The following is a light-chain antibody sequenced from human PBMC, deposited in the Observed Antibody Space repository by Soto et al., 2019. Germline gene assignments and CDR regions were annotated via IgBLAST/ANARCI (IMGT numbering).Light chain of an antibody. Sequence: EIVLTQSPDTLPLSPGEEATLSCRTSESISNNYLAWYQQKAGQAPRLLIYGASGRATGIPDRFSGSGSGTDFTLTISRLEPEDFAVYYCQQYGTSPTWTFGQGTNVEVK. J-gene: IGKJ1*01. CDR3: QQYGTSPTWT. V-gene: IGKV3-20*01. CDR1: ESISNNY. CDR2: GAS.